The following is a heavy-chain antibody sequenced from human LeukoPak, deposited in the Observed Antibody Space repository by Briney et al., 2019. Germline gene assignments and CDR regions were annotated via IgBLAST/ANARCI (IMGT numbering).Heavy chain of an antibody. V-gene: IGHV1-46*01. CDR3: ASHYYDSSGSYPFDY. D-gene: IGHD3-22*01. J-gene: IGHJ4*02. CDR2: INPSGGST. CDR1: GYTFTSYY. Sequence: ASVKVSCKASGYTFTSYYMHWVRQAPGQGLEWMGIINPSGGSTSYAQKFQGRVTMTRDMSTSTVHMELSSLRSEDTAVYYCASHYYDSSGSYPFDYWGQGTLVTVSS.